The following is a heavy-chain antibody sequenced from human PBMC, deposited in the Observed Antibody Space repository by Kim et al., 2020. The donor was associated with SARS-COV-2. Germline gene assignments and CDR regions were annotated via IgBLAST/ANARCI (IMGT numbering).Heavy chain of an antibody. CDR2: ISSNGGST. CDR3: VKPHQYSSSWYAGAAFDY. J-gene: IGHJ4*02. CDR1: GFTFSSYA. D-gene: IGHD6-13*01. V-gene: IGHV3-64D*06. Sequence: GGSLRLSCSASGFTFSSYAMHWVRQAPGKGLEYVSAISSNGGSTYYADSVKGRFTISRDNSKNTLYLQMSSLRAEDTAVYYCVKPHQYSSSWYAGAAFDYWGQGTLVTVSS.